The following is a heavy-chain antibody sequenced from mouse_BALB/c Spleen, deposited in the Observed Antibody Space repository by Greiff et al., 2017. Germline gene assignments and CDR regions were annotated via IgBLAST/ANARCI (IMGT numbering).Heavy chain of an antibody. J-gene: IGHJ4*01. V-gene: IGHV1-9*01. D-gene: IGHD2-3*01. Sequence: QVHVKQSGAELLKPGASVKISCKATGYTFSSYWIEWVKQRPGHGLEWIGEILPGSGSTNYNEKFKGKATFTADTSSNTAYMQLSSLTSEDSAVYYCARGGMRDGYSYAMDYWGQGTSVTVSS. CDR2: ILPGSGST. CDR3: ARGGMRDGYSYAMDY. CDR1: GYTFSSYW.